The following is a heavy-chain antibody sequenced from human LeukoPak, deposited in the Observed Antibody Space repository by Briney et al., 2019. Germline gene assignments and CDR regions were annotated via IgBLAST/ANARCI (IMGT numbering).Heavy chain of an antibody. Sequence: SESLSLTCTVSGGSISSGGYYWSWIRQHPGKGLEWIGYIYYSGSTYYNPSLKSRVTISVDTSKNQFSVKLSSVTAAEPAVYYCARDSSGYSRFDPWGQGTLVTVSS. CDR3: ARDSSGYSRFDP. V-gene: IGHV4-31*03. D-gene: IGHD3-22*01. J-gene: IGHJ5*02. CDR2: IYYSGST. CDR1: GGSISSGGYY.